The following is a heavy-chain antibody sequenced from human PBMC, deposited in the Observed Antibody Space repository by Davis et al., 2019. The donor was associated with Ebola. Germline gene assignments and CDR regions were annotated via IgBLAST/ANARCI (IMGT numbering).Heavy chain of an antibody. CDR2: ISFDGNIT. J-gene: IGHJ4*02. Sequence: PGGSLRLSCAASGFTFSNSWMHWVRQVPGKGLLWLSRISFDGNITNYADSVKGRFTISRDNARNTLYLQMNSLRAEDTAVYHCARETSGSRYFDYWGQGTLVTVSS. D-gene: IGHD1-26*01. CDR1: GFTFSNSW. V-gene: IGHV3-74*01. CDR3: ARETSGSRYFDY.